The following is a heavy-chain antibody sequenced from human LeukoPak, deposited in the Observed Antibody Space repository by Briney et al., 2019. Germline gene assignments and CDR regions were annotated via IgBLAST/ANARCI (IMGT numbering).Heavy chain of an antibody. CDR2: INHSGST. J-gene: IGHJ5*02. V-gene: IGHV4-34*01. CDR3: ARGDNWFDP. Sequence: SETLSLTCAVYGGSFSGYYWSWIRQPPGKGLEWIGEINHSGSTNYNPSLESRVTISVDTSKNQFSLKLSSVTAADTAVYYCARGDNWFDPWGQGTLVTVSS. CDR1: GGSFSGYY.